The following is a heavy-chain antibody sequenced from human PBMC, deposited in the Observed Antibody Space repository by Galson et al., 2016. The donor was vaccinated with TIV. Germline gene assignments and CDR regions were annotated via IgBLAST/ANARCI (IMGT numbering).Heavy chain of an antibody. J-gene: IGHJ3*02. CDR1: GDSVSSISAA. Sequence: CAISGDSVSSISAAWNWIRQSPSRGLEWLGRTYYRSEWYNDYAVSVKSRMTINPDTSKNQFSLQLRSVTPEDTGVYYCTRAAGKNGASCYATCETFDIWGRGTMVTVSS. CDR3: TRAAGKNGASCYATCETFDI. V-gene: IGHV6-1*01. CDR2: TYYRSEWYN. D-gene: IGHD2-2*01.